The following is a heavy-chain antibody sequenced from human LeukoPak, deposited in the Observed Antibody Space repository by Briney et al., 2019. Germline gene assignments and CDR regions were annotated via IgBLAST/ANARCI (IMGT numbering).Heavy chain of an antibody. D-gene: IGHD5-12*01. V-gene: IGHV4-59*01. CDR3: ARGFDSKSTYFDY. CDR2: IYYSGST. Sequence: PSETLSLTCTVSGGSISSYYWNWIRQPPGKGLEWIGYIYYSGSTNYNPSLKSRVTISVDTSKNQFSLRLTSVTAADTAVYYCARGFDSKSTYFDYWGQGTLVTVSS. CDR1: GGSISSYY. J-gene: IGHJ4*02.